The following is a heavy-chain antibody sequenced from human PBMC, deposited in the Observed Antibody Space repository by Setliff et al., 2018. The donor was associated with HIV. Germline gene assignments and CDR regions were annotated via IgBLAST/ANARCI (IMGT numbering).Heavy chain of an antibody. CDR2: ISTTGST. J-gene: IGHJ6*04. V-gene: IGHV4-4*07. CDR3: AKEGSWSSSWHQMDV. CDR1: GAPISSYF. Sequence: SETLSLTCTVSGAPISSYFWIWIRQPAGKGLEWIGHISTTGSTNYNPSLKSRFTISVDTSKNQFSLNLTSVTAADTAVYYCAKEGSWSSSWHQMDVWGKGTTVTVSS. D-gene: IGHD6-13*01.